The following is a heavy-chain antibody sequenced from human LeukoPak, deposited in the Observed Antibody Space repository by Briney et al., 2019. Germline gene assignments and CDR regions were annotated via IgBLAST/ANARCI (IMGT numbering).Heavy chain of an antibody. V-gene: IGHV3-23*01. CDR1: GFTFSSYA. CDR3: AKVYQTRKGLLFGELPIDY. Sequence: GPLRLSCAASGFTFSSYAMSWVRQAPRKGLEWASAISGSGGSTYYADPVKGRFTIYRDNCKNTLYLQMNRLRVEDTAVYYCAKVYQTRKGLLFGELPIDYWGQGTLVTVSS. CDR2: ISGSGGST. J-gene: IGHJ4*02. D-gene: IGHD3-10*01.